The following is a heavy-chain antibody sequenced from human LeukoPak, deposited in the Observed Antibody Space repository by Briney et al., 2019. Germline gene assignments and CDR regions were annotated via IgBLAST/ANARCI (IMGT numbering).Heavy chain of an antibody. CDR3: ARDHNYSFDN. J-gene: IGHJ4*02. V-gene: IGHV3-48*01. D-gene: IGHD1-1*01. CDR2: IGIDSGNK. CDR1: GFPFSEYS. Sequence: PGGSLRLSCTASGFPFSEYSMNWVRQVPGKGLEWISYIGIDSGNKKYADSVRGRFTISADKAKNSLYLQMNSLRVEHTAVYYCARDHNYSFDNWAQGTLVSVAS.